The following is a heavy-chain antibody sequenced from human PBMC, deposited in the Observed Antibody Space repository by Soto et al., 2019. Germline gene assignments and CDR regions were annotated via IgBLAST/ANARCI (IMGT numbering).Heavy chain of an antibody. Sequence: GSLRLSCAASGFTFSNYWMHWVRQAPGKGLEWVSAISAGGGSTYYADSVKGRFTISRDNSKNTLYLQMNSLTAEDTAVYYCAKDLRGAYDIWGQGTMVTVS. CDR3: AKDLRGAYDI. CDR1: GFTFSNYW. J-gene: IGHJ3*02. V-gene: IGHV3-23*01. CDR2: ISAGGGST.